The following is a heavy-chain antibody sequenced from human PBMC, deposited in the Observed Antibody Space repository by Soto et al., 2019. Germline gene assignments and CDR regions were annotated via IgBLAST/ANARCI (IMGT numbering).Heavy chain of an antibody. CDR3: ARDRDNSNWPNFDS. V-gene: IGHV1-69*02. CDR1: GDTFSIYT. Sequence: QVQLVQSGSEVKKPGSSVRVSCKTSGDTFSIYTISWVRQAPGQGLEWMGRVLPFLDITSYSQRFQGRVTITADSSTTTAYMELTSLRSEDTAGYYCARDRDNSNWPNFDSWGQGTLVTVSS. D-gene: IGHD6-13*01. J-gene: IGHJ4*02. CDR2: VLPFLDIT.